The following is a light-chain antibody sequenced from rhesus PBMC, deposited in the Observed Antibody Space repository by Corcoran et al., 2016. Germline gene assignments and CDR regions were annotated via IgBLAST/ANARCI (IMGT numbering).Light chain of an antibody. CDR2: KAS. J-gene: IGKJ4*01. V-gene: IGKV1-22*01. CDR1: QGISIW. CDR3: QQYSSRPLT. Sequence: DIQMTQSPSSLSASVGDTVTITCRASQGISIWLAWYQQKPGKAPKPLIYKASSLQSGGPSRFSGIGSVTDSTLTISSLKSEYFATYYCQQYSSRPLTFGGGTKVELK.